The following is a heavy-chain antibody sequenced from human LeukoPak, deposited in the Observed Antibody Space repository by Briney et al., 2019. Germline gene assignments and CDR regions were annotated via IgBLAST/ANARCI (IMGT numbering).Heavy chain of an antibody. CDR2: IGEDGRLK. D-gene: IGHD3-10*01. CDR3: VRRGLIETEYLER. Sequence: PGGSLRLSCAASGFTFNDYWLTWVRQAPGKGLEWVANIGEDGRLKYYVDSVKGRFTISRDNAKNSMYLQMNSLRAEDTALYYCVRRGLIETEYLERWGQGTLVIVSS. CDR1: GFTFNDYW. J-gene: IGHJ1*01. V-gene: IGHV3-7*01.